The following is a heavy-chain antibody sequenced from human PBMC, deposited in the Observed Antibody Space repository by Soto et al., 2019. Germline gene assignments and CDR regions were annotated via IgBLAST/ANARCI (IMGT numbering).Heavy chain of an antibody. V-gene: IGHV3-30*18. Sequence: VQLVESGGGVVQPGRSLRLSCAASGFTFSDYAMHWVRQAPGKGLEWVAVVSHDGRNTHYADSVKGRFTISRDSSKNQVSLELTSVRAEDTAVYYCAKGGRQRLVTSDFNYWGQGALLTVSS. CDR3: AKGGRQRLVTSDFNY. CDR1: GFTFSDYA. CDR2: VSHDGRNT. J-gene: IGHJ4*02. D-gene: IGHD6-13*01.